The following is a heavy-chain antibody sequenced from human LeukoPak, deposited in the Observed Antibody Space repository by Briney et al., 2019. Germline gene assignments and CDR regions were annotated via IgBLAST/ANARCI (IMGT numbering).Heavy chain of an antibody. CDR3: ARDSLTMVRGVPHNWFDP. CDR2: IWYDGSNK. J-gene: IGHJ5*02. V-gene: IGHV3-33*01. D-gene: IGHD3-10*01. Sequence: GRSLRLSCAASGFTFSSYGMHWVRQAPGKGLEWVAVIWYDGSNKYYADSVKGRFTISRDNSKNTLYLQMNSLRAEGTAVYYCARDSLTMVRGVPHNWFDPWGQGTLVTVSS. CDR1: GFTFSSYG.